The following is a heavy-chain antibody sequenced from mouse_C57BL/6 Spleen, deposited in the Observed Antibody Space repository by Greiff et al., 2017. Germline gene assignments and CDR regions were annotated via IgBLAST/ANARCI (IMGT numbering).Heavy chain of an antibody. CDR3: ARSEYYGSKFAY. Sequence: EVQLQQSGPELVKPGASVKMSCKASGYTFTDYNMHWVKQSHGKSLEWIGYINPNNGGTSYNQKFKGKATLTVNKSSSTAYMELRSLTSEDSAVYYCARSEYYGSKFAYWGQGTLVTVSA. V-gene: IGHV1-22*01. D-gene: IGHD1-1*01. J-gene: IGHJ3*01. CDR2: INPNNGGT. CDR1: GYTFTDYN.